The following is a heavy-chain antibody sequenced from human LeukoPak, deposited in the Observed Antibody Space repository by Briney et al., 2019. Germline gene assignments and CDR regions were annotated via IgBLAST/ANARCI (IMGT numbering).Heavy chain of an antibody. V-gene: IGHV3-9*01. J-gene: IGHJ4*02. Sequence: GGSLRPSCAASGFTFDDYAMHWVRQAPGKGLEWVSGISWNSGSIGYADSVKGRFTISRDNAKNSLYLQMNSLRAEDTALYYCAKDIRIAVAGGHFDYWGQGTLVTVSS. CDR3: AKDIRIAVAGGHFDY. CDR1: GFTFDDYA. CDR2: ISWNSGSI. D-gene: IGHD6-19*01.